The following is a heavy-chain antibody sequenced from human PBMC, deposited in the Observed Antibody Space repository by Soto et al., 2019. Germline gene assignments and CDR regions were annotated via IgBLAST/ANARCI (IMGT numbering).Heavy chain of an antibody. CDR1: GGSISSSSYY. Sequence: QLQLQESGPGLVKPSETLSLTCTVSGGSISSSSYYWGWIRQPPGKGLEWIGSIYYSGSTYYNPSLKSRVTISVDTSKNQFSLKLSSVTAADTAVYYCARHLQVDAFDIWGQGTMVTVSS. CDR3: ARHLQVDAFDI. V-gene: IGHV4-39*01. J-gene: IGHJ3*02. CDR2: IYYSGST.